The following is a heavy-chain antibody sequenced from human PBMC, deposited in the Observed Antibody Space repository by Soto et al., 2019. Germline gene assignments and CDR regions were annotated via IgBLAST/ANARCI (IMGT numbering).Heavy chain of an antibody. CDR1: GGSISSYY. J-gene: IGHJ5*02. V-gene: IGHV4-59*01. D-gene: IGHD3-3*01. CDR2: VYYSGST. CDR3: AGEYYDFWSGYYTGIRWFDP. Sequence: SETLSLTCTVSGGSISSYYWSWIRQPPGKGLEWIGYVYYSGSTNYNPSLKSRVTISVDTSKNQFSLKLSSVTAADTAVYYCAGEYYDFWSGYYTGIRWFDPWGQGTLVTVSS.